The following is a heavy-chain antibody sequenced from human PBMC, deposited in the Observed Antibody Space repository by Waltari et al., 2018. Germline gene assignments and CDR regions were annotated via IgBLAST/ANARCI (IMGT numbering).Heavy chain of an antibody. CDR3: AKFIRLQLDWFDP. CDR2: IYYTGST. CDR1: GGSISGYY. Sequence: QVQLQESGPGLVKPSETLSLTCTVSGGSISGYYWSWIRLSPGKGLEWIGHIYYTGSTNYTPTLRSRFTMSMDASKNQFSLKLSSVTAADTAVYYCAKFIRLQLDWFDPWGRGTLVTVSS. J-gene: IGHJ5*02. D-gene: IGHD4-4*01. V-gene: IGHV4-59*08.